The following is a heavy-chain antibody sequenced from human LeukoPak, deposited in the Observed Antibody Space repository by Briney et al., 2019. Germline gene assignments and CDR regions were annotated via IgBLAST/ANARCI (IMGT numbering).Heavy chain of an antibody. CDR2: ISGSSSYI. Sequence: GGSLRLSCAASGFTFSSYSMTWVRQAPGKGLEWVSSISGSSSYIYYADSVKGRFTISRDNAKNSLYLQMNSLRAEDTAVYYCAKDLSSGWDLGLRYYFDYWGQGTLVTVSS. CDR1: GFTFSSYS. D-gene: IGHD6-19*01. CDR3: AKDLSSGWDLGLRYYFDY. V-gene: IGHV3-21*04. J-gene: IGHJ4*02.